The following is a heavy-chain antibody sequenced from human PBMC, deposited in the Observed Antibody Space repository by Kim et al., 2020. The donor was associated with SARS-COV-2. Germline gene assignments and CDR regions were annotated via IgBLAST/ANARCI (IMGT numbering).Heavy chain of an antibody. CDR2: INTNTGNP. V-gene: IGHV7-4-1*02. Sequence: ASVKVSCKASGYTFTSYAMNWVRQAPGQGLEWMGWINTNTGNPTYAQGFTGRFVFSLDTSVSTAYLQISSLKAEDTAVYYCARGPWYQLPITRLDLDYWGQGTLVTVSS. J-gene: IGHJ4*02. D-gene: IGHD2-2*01. CDR1: GYTFTSYA. CDR3: ARGPWYQLPITRLDLDY.